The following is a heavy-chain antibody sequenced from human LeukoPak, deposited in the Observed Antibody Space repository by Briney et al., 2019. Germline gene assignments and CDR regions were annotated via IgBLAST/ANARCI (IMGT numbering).Heavy chain of an antibody. J-gene: IGHJ4*02. Sequence: SETLSLTCSVSGGSISSNSYYWGWIRQPPGEGLEWIVSIYYSGTTYYNASLQSRAPISADTSKTQVSLRLSSVTAADTAVYYCARQAASVVVVTAKGLYHFDYWGQGILVTVSS. CDR2: IYYSGTT. V-gene: IGHV4-39*01. CDR3: ARQAASVVVVTAKGLYHFDY. CDR1: GGSISSNSYY. D-gene: IGHD2-21*02.